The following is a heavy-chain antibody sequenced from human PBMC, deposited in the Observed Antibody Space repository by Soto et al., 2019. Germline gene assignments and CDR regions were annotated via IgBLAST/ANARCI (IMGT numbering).Heavy chain of an antibody. J-gene: IGHJ4*02. V-gene: IGHV3-30*04. CDR3: MTAYGSGNNYQDY. CDR2: ISYNGKHI. Sequence: HVRLVESGGGVVQPGRSMRLSCAASGLTFVDYAMHWVRQAPGKGLEWVAVISYNGKHIYYAESVKGRFTISRDSARTTLYLQMNSLRVDDTAVYYDMTAYGSGNNYQDYWGQGTLVTVSS. D-gene: IGHD3-10*01. CDR1: GLTFVDYA.